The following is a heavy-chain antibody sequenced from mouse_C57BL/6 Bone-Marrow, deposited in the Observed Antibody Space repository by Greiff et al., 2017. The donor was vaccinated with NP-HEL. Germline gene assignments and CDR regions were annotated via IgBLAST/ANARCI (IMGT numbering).Heavy chain of an antibody. CDR3: ARDYPSWFAY. J-gene: IGHJ3*01. CDR1: GYTFTDYY. Sequence: EVQLLQSGPELVKPGASVKISCKASGYTFTDYYMNWVKQSHGKSLEWIGDINPNNGGTSYNQKFKGKATLTVDKSSSPAYMELRSLTSDDSAVYYCARDYPSWFAYWGQGTLVTVSA. V-gene: IGHV1-26*01. D-gene: IGHD5-5*01. CDR2: INPNNGGT.